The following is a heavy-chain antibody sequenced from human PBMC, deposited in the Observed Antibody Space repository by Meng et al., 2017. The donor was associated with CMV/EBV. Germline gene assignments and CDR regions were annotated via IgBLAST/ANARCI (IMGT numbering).Heavy chain of an antibody. D-gene: IGHD7-27*01. CDR3: ARDLYKTPGAPFDY. J-gene: IGHJ4*02. Sequence: GESLKISCAASGFTFSDYYMNWVRQAPGKGLEWVAVISYDGSNKYYADSVKGRFTISRDNSKNTLYLQMNSLRAEDTAVYYCARDLYKTPGAPFDYWGQGTLVTVSS. CDR2: ISYDGSNK. V-gene: IGHV3-30*03. CDR1: GFTFSDYY.